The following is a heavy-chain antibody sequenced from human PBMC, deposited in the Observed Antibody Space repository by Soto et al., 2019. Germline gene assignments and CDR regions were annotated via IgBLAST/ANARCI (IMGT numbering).Heavy chain of an antibody. CDR2: ISAYNGNT. CDR1: GYTFTNFG. J-gene: IGHJ4*02. D-gene: IGHD3-16*01. CDR3: ARGGTPIDY. V-gene: IGHV1-18*01. Sequence: QVQLVQSGAEVKKPGASVKVSCKASGYTFTNFGISWVRQAPGQGLEWMGWISAYNGNTNYAQNSQGRVPMTTATTTSTAYMELRSLRSDATAVYYWARGGTPIDYWGQGTLVTVSS.